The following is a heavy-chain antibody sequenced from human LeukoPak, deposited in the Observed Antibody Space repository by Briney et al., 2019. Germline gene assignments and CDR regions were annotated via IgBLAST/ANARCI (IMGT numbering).Heavy chain of an antibody. V-gene: IGHV1-2*02. CDR1: GYTFTGYS. D-gene: IGHD2-15*01. J-gene: IGHJ6*02. Sequence: GASVKVSCKASGYTFTGYSMHWVRQAPGQGLEWMGWINPNSGGTNYAQKFQGRVTMTRDTSISTAYMELSRLRSDDTAVYYCARDVCSGGSCYSWAHYYYYYGMDVWGQGTTVTVSS. CDR2: INPNSGGT. CDR3: ARDVCSGGSCYSWAHYYYYYGMDV.